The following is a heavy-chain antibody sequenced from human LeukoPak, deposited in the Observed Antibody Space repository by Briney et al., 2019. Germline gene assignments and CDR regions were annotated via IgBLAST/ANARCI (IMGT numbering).Heavy chain of an antibody. CDR2: IYYSGST. V-gene: IGHV4-59*01. Sequence: SETLSLTCTVSGGSISSYYWSWIRQPPGKGLEWIGNIYYSGSTNYNPSLKRRVTISVDTSKNQFSLKLSSVTAADTAVYYCARVPYTYDSSAYYFDFWGQGTLVTVSP. D-gene: IGHD3-22*01. CDR3: ARVPYTYDSSAYYFDF. CDR1: GGSISSYY. J-gene: IGHJ4*02.